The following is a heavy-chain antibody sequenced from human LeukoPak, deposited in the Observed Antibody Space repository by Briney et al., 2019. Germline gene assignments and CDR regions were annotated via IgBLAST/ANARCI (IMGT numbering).Heavy chain of an antibody. CDR3: ARDPDSSSFDY. J-gene: IGHJ4*02. D-gene: IGHD6-13*01. Sequence: GGSLRLSCTASGFNFRTSWMSWVRQSPGKVLEFLANIKYDGTVKNYVDSVKGRFTISRDNPKNSLYLQMDSLRAEDTAVYYCARDPDSSSFDYWGQGALVTVSS. CDR2: IKYDGTVK. CDR1: GFNFRTSW. V-gene: IGHV3-7*01.